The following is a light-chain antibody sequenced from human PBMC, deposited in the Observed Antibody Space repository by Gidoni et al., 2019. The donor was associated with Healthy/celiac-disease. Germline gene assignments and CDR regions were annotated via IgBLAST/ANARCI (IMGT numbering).Light chain of an antibody. CDR1: QGISSY. J-gene: IGKJ2*04. CDR3: QQLNSYPWCS. V-gene: IGKV1-9*01. Sequence: DIQLTQSPSFLSASVGDRVTITCRASQGISSYLAWYQQKPGKAPKLLIYAASTLQSGVPSRFSGSGSGTEFTLTISSLQPEDFATYYCQQLNSYPWCSFGQXTKLEIK. CDR2: AAS.